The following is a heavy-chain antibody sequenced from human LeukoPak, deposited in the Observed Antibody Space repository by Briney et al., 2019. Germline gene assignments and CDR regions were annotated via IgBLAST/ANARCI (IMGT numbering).Heavy chain of an antibody. V-gene: IGHV3-23*01. D-gene: IGHD6-13*01. J-gene: IGHJ5*02. CDR2: ISGSGGST. CDR1: GFTFSSYA. Sequence: GGSLRLSCAASGFTFSSYAMSWVRQAPGKGLEWVSAISGSGGSTYYADSVKGRFTISRDNSKNTLYLQMNSLRAEDTAVYYCXKGGYGLGPFPGIAXXXXXWFDXXGXXXLVTX. CDR3: XKGGYGLGPFPGIAXXXXXWFDX.